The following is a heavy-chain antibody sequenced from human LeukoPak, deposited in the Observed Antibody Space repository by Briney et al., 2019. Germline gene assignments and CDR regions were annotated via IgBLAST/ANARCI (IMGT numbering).Heavy chain of an antibody. J-gene: IGHJ5*02. Sequence: GGSLRLSCAASGFTFSDYYMSWIRQAPGKGLEWVSYISSSGSTIYYADSVKGQFTISRDNAKNSLYLQMNSLRAEDTAVYYCARGKYSSSWMDWFDPWGQGTLVTVSS. CDR1: GFTFSDYY. CDR3: ARGKYSSSWMDWFDP. D-gene: IGHD6-13*01. V-gene: IGHV3-11*04. CDR2: ISSSGSTI.